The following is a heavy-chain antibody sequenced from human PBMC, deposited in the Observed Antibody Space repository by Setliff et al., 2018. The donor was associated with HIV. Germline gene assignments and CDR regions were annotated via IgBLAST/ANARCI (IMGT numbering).Heavy chain of an antibody. CDR1: GGSFTDFY. CDR3: ARGRKKTLAVSGTRYFDF. D-gene: IGHD6-19*01. Sequence: SETLSLTCAVYGGSFTDFYWTFIRQSPGKALEWIGEITHSGSTTYDPSLKSRITVSVDTSKNQFSLKLTSVTAADMGVYYCARGRKKTLAVSGTRYFDFWGQGTLVTVSS. V-gene: IGHV4-34*01. CDR2: ITHSGST. J-gene: IGHJ4*02.